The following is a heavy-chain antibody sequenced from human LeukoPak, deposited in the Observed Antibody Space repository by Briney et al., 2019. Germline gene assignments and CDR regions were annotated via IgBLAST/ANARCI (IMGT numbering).Heavy chain of an antibody. V-gene: IGHV1-69*05. CDR1: GGTFSSYA. CDR3: ARGHSSSSRESDY. CDR2: IIPIFGTA. J-gene: IGHJ4*02. D-gene: IGHD6-6*01. Sequence: SVKVSCKASGGTFSSYAISWVRQAPGQGLEWMGGIIPIFGTANYAQKFQGRVTITTDESTSTAYMELSSLRSEDTGVYYCARGHSSSSRESDYWGQGSLVTVSS.